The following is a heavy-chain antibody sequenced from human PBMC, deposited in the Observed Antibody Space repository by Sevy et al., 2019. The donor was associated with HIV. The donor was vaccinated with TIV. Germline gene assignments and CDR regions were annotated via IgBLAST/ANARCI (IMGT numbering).Heavy chain of an antibody. CDR3: ARDQSLSHDYGDYVLTY. J-gene: IGHJ4*02. CDR1: GYIFTEYG. V-gene: IGHV1-18*01. Sequence: ASVKVSCKASGYIFTEYGINWVRQAPGQGLEWMGWISTNKGHTKYVEKFQGRITMTTDTTTNTAYLELMSLTSDDAALYYCARDQSLSHDYGDYVLTYWGQGSLVTVSS. D-gene: IGHD4-17*01. CDR2: ISTNKGHT.